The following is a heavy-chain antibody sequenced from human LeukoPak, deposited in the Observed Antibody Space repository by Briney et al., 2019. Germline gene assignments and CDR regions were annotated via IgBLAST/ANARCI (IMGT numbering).Heavy chain of an antibody. CDR2: ISGSGGST. CDR3: AKDFSYDSSGYYLFDY. Sequence: GGSLRLSCAASGFTFSSYGMSWVRQAPGKGLEWVSAISGSGGSTYYADSVKGRFTTSRDNSKNTLYLQMNSLRAEDTAVYYCAKDFSYDSSGYYLFDYWGQGTLVTVSS. V-gene: IGHV3-23*01. J-gene: IGHJ4*02. CDR1: GFTFSSYG. D-gene: IGHD3-22*01.